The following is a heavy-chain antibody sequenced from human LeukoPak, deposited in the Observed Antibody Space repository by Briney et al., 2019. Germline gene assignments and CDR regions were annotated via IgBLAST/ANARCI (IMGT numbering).Heavy chain of an antibody. CDR1: GFTFSSYS. Sequence: GGSLRLSCAASGFTFSSYSMNWVRQTPGKGLEWVSSISSSSSYIYYADSVKGRFTISRDNAKNSLYLQMNSLRAEDTAVYYCARAYCGGDCPQYSQHWARAPWSPSPQ. CDR2: ISSSSSYI. CDR3: ARAYCGGDCPQYSQH. D-gene: IGHD2-21*02. V-gene: IGHV3-21*01. J-gene: IGHJ1*01.